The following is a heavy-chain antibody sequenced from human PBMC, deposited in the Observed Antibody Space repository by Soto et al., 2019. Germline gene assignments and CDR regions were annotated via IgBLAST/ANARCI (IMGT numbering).Heavy chain of an antibody. CDR3: AKVYGSGSRPYYYGMDV. V-gene: IGHV3-23*01. J-gene: IGHJ6*02. CDR1: GFSFSTYA. D-gene: IGHD2-15*01. CDR2: VSYSGDTT. Sequence: GGSLRLSCAASGFSFSTYAMTWVRQAPGKGLEWVSAVSYSGDTTYYAESVKARFTISRDNSKNTLYLQMNSLRGDDTAVYYCAKVYGSGSRPYYYGMDVWGQGTTVTVS.